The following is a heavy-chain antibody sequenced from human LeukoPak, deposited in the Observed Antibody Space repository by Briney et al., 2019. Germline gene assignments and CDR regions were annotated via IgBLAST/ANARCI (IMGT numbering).Heavy chain of an antibody. D-gene: IGHD5/OR15-5a*01. J-gene: IGHJ3*02. Sequence: PGGSRRLSWAASGFTFISNYRSWAGQAPGKGREGVSVIYSGGSAYYADSVKGRFTISRDNSKNTLYLQMNSLRAEDTAVYYCARVSMVYDDAFDIWGQGTMVTVSS. V-gene: IGHV3-66*01. CDR1: GFTFISNY. CDR3: ARVSMVYDDAFDI. CDR2: IYSGGSA.